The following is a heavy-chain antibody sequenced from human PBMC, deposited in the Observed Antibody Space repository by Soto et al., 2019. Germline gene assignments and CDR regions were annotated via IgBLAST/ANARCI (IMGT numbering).Heavy chain of an antibody. CDR1: GDSVSGKSAA. CDR3: ARDHLRFLEWLYGFDP. V-gene: IGHV6-1*01. Sequence: SQTLSLTCAISGDSVSGKSAAWNWVRQSPSRGLEWLGRTYYRSKWYNDYAVSVKSRITINPDTSKNQFSLQLNSVTPEDTAVYYCARDHLRFLEWLYGFDPWGQGTLVTVSS. D-gene: IGHD3-3*01. CDR2: TYYRSKWYN. J-gene: IGHJ5*02.